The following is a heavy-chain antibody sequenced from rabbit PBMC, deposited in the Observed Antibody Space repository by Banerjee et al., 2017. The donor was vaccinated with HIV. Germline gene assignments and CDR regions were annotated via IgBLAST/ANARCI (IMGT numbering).Heavy chain of an antibody. CDR3: ARDLAGVIGWNFNL. D-gene: IGHD4-1*01. J-gene: IGHJ4*01. Sequence: QEQLVESGGDLVQPEGSLTLTCTASGIDFSTYGVNWVRQAPGKGLEWIGCISTSSGNTVYASWAKGRFTISKTSSTTVTLQMTSLTAADTATYFCARDLAGVIGWNFNLWGPGTLVTVS. CDR2: ISTSSGNT. V-gene: IGHV1S45*01. CDR1: GIDFSTYG.